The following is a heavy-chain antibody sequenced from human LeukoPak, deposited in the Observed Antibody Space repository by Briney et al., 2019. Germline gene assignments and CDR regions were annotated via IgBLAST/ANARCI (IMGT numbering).Heavy chain of an antibody. Sequence: RGSLRLTCVASGFTFSTYTFNWVRQAPGKGLEWLSYISSGGLTIFHADSAKGRFTISRDNTKKSIFLDMTNLRAEDTAVYYCARDFDSRDYIDCGGQNTLSAVSS. CDR1: GFTFSTYT. V-gene: IGHV3-48*04. J-gene: IGHJ4*02. CDR3: ARDFDSRDYIDC. CDR2: ISSGGLTI. D-gene: IGHD6-6*01.